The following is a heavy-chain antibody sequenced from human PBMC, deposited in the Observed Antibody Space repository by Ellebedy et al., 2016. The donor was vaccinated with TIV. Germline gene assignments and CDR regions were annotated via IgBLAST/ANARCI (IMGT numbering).Heavy chain of an antibody. CDR3: ARATGYSSGWYGYYFDY. CDR2: ISSNGGST. CDR1: GFTFSSYA. Sequence: PGGSLRLSCSASGFTFSSYAMHWVRQAPGKGLEYVSAISSNGGSTYYADSVKGRFTIFRDNAKNSLYLQMNNLRAEDTAVYYCARATGYSSGWYGYYFDYWGQGTLVTVSS. D-gene: IGHD6-19*01. J-gene: IGHJ4*02. V-gene: IGHV3-64*04.